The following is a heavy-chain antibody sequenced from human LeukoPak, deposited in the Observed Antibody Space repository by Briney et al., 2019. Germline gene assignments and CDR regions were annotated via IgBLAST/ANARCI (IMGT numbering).Heavy chain of an antibody. V-gene: IGHV1-18*01. CDR2: ISAYNGNT. CDR3: ARGVMEQGKDAFDI. J-gene: IGHJ3*02. Sequence: GASVKVFCKASGYTFTSYGISWVRPAPGQGLVWMRWISAYNGNTKYAQKLQGRVTMTTDTSTSTAYMELRSLRADDTAVYYCARGVMEQGKDAFDIWGQGTMVTVSS. D-gene: IGHD1/OR15-1a*01. CDR1: GYTFTSYG.